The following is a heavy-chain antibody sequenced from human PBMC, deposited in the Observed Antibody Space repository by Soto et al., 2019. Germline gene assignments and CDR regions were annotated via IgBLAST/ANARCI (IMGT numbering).Heavy chain of an antibody. J-gene: IGHJ5*02. V-gene: IGHV3-7*04. CDR1: GFTFSGYW. D-gene: IGHD2-8*01. Sequence: PGGSLRLSCAASGFTFSGYWMTWVRQAPGKGLEGVANISPDGSEEYYVDSVKGRFTISRDNAKNSVYLQMNSLRGEDTALYYCTRDLNHDNGPWGQGTQVTVSS. CDR2: ISPDGSEE. CDR3: TRDLNHDNGP.